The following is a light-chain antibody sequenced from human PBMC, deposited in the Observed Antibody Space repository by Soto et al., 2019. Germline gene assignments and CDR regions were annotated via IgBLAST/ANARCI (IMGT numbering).Light chain of an antibody. V-gene: IGKV1-5*03. Sequence: DIQMTQSPSTLSASVGDTVTITCRASQSISSWLAWYQQKPGKAPKLLIYKASSLESGVPSRFGGSESGTEFTLTISSLQPDDFATYYCQQYDSYPLTFGGGTKVEI. CDR1: QSISSW. CDR2: KAS. CDR3: QQYDSYPLT. J-gene: IGKJ4*01.